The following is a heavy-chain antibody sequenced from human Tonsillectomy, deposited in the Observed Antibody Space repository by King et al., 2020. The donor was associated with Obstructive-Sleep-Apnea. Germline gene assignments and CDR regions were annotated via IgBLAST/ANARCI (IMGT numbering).Heavy chain of an antibody. J-gene: IGHJ4*02. CDR2: MNPNSGNT. D-gene: IGHD2-2*01. Sequence: VQLVESGAEVKSPGASVKVSCKASGYTFTSYDINWVRQATGQGLEWMGWMNPNSGNTGYAQKFQGRVTMTRNTSINTAYMELSSLRSEDTAVYYCARGGGSSTSYHHDYWGQGTLVTVSS. CDR3: ARGGGSSTSYHHDY. CDR1: GYTFTSYD. V-gene: IGHV1-8*01.